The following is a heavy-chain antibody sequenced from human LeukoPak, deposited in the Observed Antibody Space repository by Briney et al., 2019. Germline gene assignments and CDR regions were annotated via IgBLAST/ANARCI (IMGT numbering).Heavy chain of an antibody. D-gene: IGHD4/OR15-4a*01. CDR1: GFTFSDYY. V-gene: IGHV3-11*01. CDR3: ALGAINKDYYFGMDV. CDR2: ISNSGTTV. Sequence: GGSLRLSCAASGFTFSDYYMTWLRQAPGKGLEWLSYISNSGTTVFYADSVKGRFTVSRDNAKRSLYLQIESLRDDDTAVYHCALGAINKDYYFGMDVWGQGTTVTVSS. J-gene: IGHJ6*02.